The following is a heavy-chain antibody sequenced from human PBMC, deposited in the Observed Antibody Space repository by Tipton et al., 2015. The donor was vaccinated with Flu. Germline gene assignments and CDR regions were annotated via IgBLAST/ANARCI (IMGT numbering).Heavy chain of an antibody. Sequence: TLSLTCTVSGGSISSSSYYWDWIRQPPGKGLEWIGSIYYSGSTYYNPSLKSRVTISVDTSKNQFSLKLSSVTAADTAVYYCASTVPRGSHDVWSGYYMGYFDYWGQGTLVTVSS. CDR3: ASTVPRGSHDVWSGYYMGYFDY. J-gene: IGHJ4*02. V-gene: IGHV4-39*01. D-gene: IGHD3-3*01. CDR2: IYYSGST. CDR1: GGSISSSSYY.